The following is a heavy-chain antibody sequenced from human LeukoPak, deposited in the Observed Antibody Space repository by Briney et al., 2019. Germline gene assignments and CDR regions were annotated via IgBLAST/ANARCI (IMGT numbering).Heavy chain of an antibody. D-gene: IGHD1/OR15-1a*01. J-gene: IGHJ4*02. Sequence: GRSLRLSCAASGFTFSSYAMHWVRQAPGKGLEWVAVISYDGSNKYYADSVKGRFTISRDNARNTLYLQMNSLRVEDTAIYYCARDRAESNWTNHTLFDSWGQGTPVTVSS. CDR3: ARDRAESNWTNHTLFDS. CDR1: GFTFSSYA. CDR2: ISYDGSNK. V-gene: IGHV3-30-3*01.